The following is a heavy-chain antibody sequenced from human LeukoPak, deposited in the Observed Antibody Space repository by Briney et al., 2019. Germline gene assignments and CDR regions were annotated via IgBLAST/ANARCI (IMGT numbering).Heavy chain of an antibody. CDR2: INHSGST. D-gene: IGHD6-19*01. Sequence: PSETLSLTCAVYGGSFSGYYWSWIRQPPGKGLEWIGEINHSGSTNYNPSLKSRVTISVDTSKNQFSLKLSSVTAADTAVYCCARGRGDYSSGWYVGYYYYYYMDVWGKGTTVTVSS. CDR1: GGSFSGYY. V-gene: IGHV4-34*01. CDR3: ARGRGDYSSGWYVGYYYYYYMDV. J-gene: IGHJ6*03.